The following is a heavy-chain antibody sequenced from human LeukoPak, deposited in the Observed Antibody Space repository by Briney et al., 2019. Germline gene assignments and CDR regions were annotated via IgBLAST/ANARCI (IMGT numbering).Heavy chain of an antibody. V-gene: IGHV1-18*01. D-gene: IGHD3-3*01. J-gene: IGHJ4*02. Sequence: GASVKVSCKASGSTFTSYGISWVRQAPGQGLEWMGWISAYNGNTNYAQKLQGRVTMTTDTSTSTAYMELRSLRSDDTAVYYCARNTYYDFWSGYYSYAGAYYFDYWGQGTLVTVSS. CDR1: GSTFTSYG. CDR3: ARNTYYDFWSGYYSYAGAYYFDY. CDR2: ISAYNGNT.